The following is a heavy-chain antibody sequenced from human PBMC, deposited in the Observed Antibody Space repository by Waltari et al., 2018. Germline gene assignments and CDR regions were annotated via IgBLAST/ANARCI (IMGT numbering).Heavy chain of an antibody. CDR2: VFYTGKT. D-gene: IGHD2-2*02. J-gene: IGHJ6*02. V-gene: IGHV4-59*01. CDR1: GYSMSRYY. Sequence: QVQLQESGPGLVKPSETLALTCTVSGYSMSRYYWNWIRQAPGKGLEWIGYVFYTGKTLYNPSLKSRVTILVDTSKNQFSLELNSVTAADTAVYFCARLRREYLYEGLDVWGQGTAVSVSS. CDR3: ARLRREYLYEGLDV.